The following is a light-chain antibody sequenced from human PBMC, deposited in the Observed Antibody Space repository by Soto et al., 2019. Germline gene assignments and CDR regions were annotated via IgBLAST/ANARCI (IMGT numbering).Light chain of an antibody. CDR3: SSFTNSILV. CDR2: NVY. V-gene: IGLV2-14*03. Sequence: QSALTQPASVSGSPGQSITISCTGTSSDVGAYNFVSWHQQHPGKAPKLMIYNVYDRPSGISYRFSGSKSGNTASLTISGLQAEDEADYYCSSFTNSILVFGGGTKVTVL. J-gene: IGLJ3*02. CDR1: SSDVGAYNF.